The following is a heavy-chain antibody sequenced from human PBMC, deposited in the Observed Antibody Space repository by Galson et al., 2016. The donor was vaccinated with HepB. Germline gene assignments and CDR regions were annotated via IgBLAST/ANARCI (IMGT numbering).Heavy chain of an antibody. CDR1: GGIFNSFA. CDR2: IIPLFGTP. J-gene: IGHJ4*02. V-gene: IGHV1-69*13. D-gene: IGHD2-15*01. CDR3: ARHKSGGLYPIDF. Sequence: SVKVSCKASGGIFNSFAFSWVRQAPGQGLEWLGGIIPLFGTPNYAQKFQGRVTITADGSTNTVHMELSSLRSDDTAIYYCARHKSGGLYPIDFWGQGTLVTVSS.